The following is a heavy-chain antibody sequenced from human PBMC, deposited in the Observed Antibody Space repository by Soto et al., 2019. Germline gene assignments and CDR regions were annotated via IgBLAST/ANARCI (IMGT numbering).Heavy chain of an antibody. CDR2: LSDSGISI. Sequence: EVQLLESGGGLVQPGGSLRLSCTASGFTFSSHAMTWVRQAPGKGLEWVPGLSDSGISIYYADSVKDRLTISRDNPKNTLYLQIHTLRAEDTAVYYCAKVSSSWYAGFFDLWGQGTLVTVSS. V-gene: IGHV3-23*01. CDR3: AKVSSSWYAGFFDL. CDR1: GFTFSSHA. D-gene: IGHD6-13*01. J-gene: IGHJ4*02.